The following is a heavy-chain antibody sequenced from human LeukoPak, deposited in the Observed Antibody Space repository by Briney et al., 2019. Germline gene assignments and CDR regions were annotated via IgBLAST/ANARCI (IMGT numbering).Heavy chain of an antibody. CDR1: GYTFTSYW. D-gene: IGHD2-15*01. CDR3: ASSYCSGGSCVDY. J-gene: IGHJ4*02. Sequence: KVSCKASGYTFTSYWIGWVRQMPGKGLEWMGIIYPGDSDTRYSPSFQGQVTISADKSISTAYLQWSSLKASDTAMYYCASSYCSGGSCVDYWGQGTLVTVSS. V-gene: IGHV5-51*01. CDR2: IYPGDSDT.